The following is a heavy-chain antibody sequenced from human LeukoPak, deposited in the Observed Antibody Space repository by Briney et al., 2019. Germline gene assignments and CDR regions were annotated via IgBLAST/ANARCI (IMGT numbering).Heavy chain of an antibody. CDR1: GYTFTVYY. Sequence: ASVKVSCKASGYTFTVYYIHWVRQRPGQGLEWMGWINPKNGATNNAQNFQGRVTMTRDTSITTAYMELSWLRSDDTAVYYCVRDAAVAGSKNSFDPWGQGTLVTVSS. CDR2: INPKNGAT. CDR3: VRDAAVAGSKNSFDP. J-gene: IGHJ5*02. V-gene: IGHV1-2*02. D-gene: IGHD6-19*01.